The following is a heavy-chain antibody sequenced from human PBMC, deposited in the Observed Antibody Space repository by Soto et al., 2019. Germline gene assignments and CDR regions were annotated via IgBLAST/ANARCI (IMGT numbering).Heavy chain of an antibody. V-gene: IGHV1-18*01. CDR1: GYTFTSYG. CDR3: AREVGREYQLHYYSCGMDV. CDR2: ISAYNGNT. J-gene: IGHJ6*02. D-gene: IGHD2-2*01. Sequence: QVQLVQSGAEVKKPGASVKVSCKASGYTFTSYGISWVRQAPGQGLEWMGWISAYNGNTNYAQKLQGRVTMTTDTSTSTAYMELRSLRSDDTAVYYCAREVGREYQLHYYSCGMDVWGQGTTVTVSS.